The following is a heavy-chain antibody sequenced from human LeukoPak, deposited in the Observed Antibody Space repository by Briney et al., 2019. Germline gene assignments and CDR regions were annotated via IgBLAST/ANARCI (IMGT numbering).Heavy chain of an antibody. CDR1: GYTFTNNA. CDR3: ATQFRYNWNDDGPGAFDY. Sequence: ASVKVSCKTSGYTFTNNAVHWVRQAPGQRLEFVGWINVGNGDTQYSQKFQGRVTITRDASASTAYMELSSLRSEDTAVYYCATQFRYNWNDDGPGAFDYWGQGTLVTVSS. D-gene: IGHD1-1*01. J-gene: IGHJ4*02. V-gene: IGHV1-3*01. CDR2: INVGNGDT.